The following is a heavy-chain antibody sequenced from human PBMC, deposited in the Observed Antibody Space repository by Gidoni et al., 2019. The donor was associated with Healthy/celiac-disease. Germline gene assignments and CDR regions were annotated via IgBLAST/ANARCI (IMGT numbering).Heavy chain of an antibody. CDR3: ARVGLGYSSSWYVNYYYGMDV. CDR1: GGSISSSSYY. V-gene: IGHV4-39*07. J-gene: IGHJ6*02. CDR2: IYYSGST. D-gene: IGHD6-13*01. Sequence: QLQLQESVPGLVKPSETLSLTCTVSGGSISSSSYYWGWIRQPPGKGLEWIGSIYYSGSTYYNPSLKSRGTISVDTSKNQFSLKLSSVTAADTAVYYCARVGLGYSSSWYVNYYYGMDVWGQGTTVTVSS.